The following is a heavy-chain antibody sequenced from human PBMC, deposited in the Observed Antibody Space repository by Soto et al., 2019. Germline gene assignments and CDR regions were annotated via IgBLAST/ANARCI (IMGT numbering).Heavy chain of an antibody. V-gene: IGHV4-59*01. Sequence: KSSETLSLTCSVSGDSMIGSYWTWIRQPPGHGLQWLGYIYNSGATAYNSSLKSRISVSIDTPNNRFSLNLRSVTAADTAVYYCVRNKVTTMRFFDFWGPGKMVTVSS. CDR1: GDSMIGSY. J-gene: IGHJ4*02. D-gene: IGHD4-17*01. CDR3: VRNKVTTMRFFDF. CDR2: IYNSGAT.